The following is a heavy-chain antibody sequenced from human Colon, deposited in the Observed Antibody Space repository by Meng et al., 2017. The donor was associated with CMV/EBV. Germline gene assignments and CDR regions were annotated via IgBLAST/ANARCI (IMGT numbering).Heavy chain of an antibody. V-gene: IGHV1-18*01. J-gene: IGHJ4*02. CDR1: NDTLPSYG. CDR3: ARVTHYFDY. Sequence: VTRKTSNDTLPSYGYNWVRQSPGRGREWFGWLSAYIGNTDFAQKFQRRVSMTTDTSTSSVYMELRRLTSDNTAGYYCARVTHYFDYWGQGTLVTVSS. CDR2: LSAYIGNT.